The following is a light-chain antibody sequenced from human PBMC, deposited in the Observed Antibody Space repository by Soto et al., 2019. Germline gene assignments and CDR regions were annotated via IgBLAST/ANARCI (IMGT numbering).Light chain of an antibody. CDR3: QQYSHLIT. Sequence: IQMHKSPSSLSASVGDRVAITCQASQDISNYLNWYQQKLGKAPKLLIYDASNLETGVPSRFSGSGSGTDFTFTISSLQPEDIATYYCQQYSHLITFGQGTRLEIK. CDR2: DAS. CDR1: QDISNY. V-gene: IGKV1-33*01. J-gene: IGKJ5*01.